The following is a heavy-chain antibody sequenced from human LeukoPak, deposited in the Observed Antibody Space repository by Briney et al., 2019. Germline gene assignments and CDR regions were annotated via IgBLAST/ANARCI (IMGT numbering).Heavy chain of an antibody. D-gene: IGHD1-1*01. V-gene: IGHV3-23*01. CDR3: AKGPLGLEPTYFDY. J-gene: IGHJ4*02. Sequence: GGSLRLSCAASGFTFSSYAMSWVRQAPGKGLGWVSAISGSGGSTYYADSVKGRFTTSRDNSKNTLYLQMNSLRAEDTAVYYCAKGPLGLEPTYFDYWGQGTLVTVSS. CDR1: GFTFSSYA. CDR2: ISGSGGST.